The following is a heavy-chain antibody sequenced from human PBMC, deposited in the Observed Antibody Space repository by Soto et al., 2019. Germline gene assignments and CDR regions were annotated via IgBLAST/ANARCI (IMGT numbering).Heavy chain of an antibody. V-gene: IGHV3-33*01. J-gene: IGHJ5*02. D-gene: IGHD3-10*01. Sequence: GGSLRLSCAASGFTFSSYGMHWVRQAPGKGLEWVAVIWYDGSNKYYADSVKGRFTISRDNSKNTLYLQMNSLRAEDTAVYYCARDQLLWFGATGNDNWFDPWGQGTLVTVSS. CDR1: GFTFSSYG. CDR2: IWYDGSNK. CDR3: ARDQLLWFGATGNDNWFDP.